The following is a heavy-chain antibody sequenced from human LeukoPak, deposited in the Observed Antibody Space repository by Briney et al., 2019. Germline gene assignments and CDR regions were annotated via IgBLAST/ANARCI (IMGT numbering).Heavy chain of an antibody. CDR3: ARSAYTYSSYFDY. V-gene: IGHV1-46*01. CDR1: GYTFTSYA. J-gene: IGHJ4*02. CDR2: INPSDGST. Sequence: ASVKVSCKASGYTFTSYAMHWVRQAPGQGLEWMGIINPSDGSTSYPQRFQGRVTMTRDTSTSTAYMELSSLISEDSALYYCARSAYTYSSYFDYWGQGTLVTVSS. D-gene: IGHD5-18*01.